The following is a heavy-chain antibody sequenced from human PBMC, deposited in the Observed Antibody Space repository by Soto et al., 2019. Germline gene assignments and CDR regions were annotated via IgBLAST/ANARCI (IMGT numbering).Heavy chain of an antibody. D-gene: IGHD6-6*01. CDR3: TTDLRSYSSSSGEADPYYYYYYGMDV. CDR1: GFTFSNAW. CDR2: IKSKTDGGTT. Sequence: EVQLVESGGGLVKPGGSLRLSCAASGFTFSNAWMSWVRQAPGKGLEWVGRIKSKTDGGTTDYAAPVKGRFTISRDDSKNTLYLQMNSLKTEDTAVYYCTTDLRSYSSSSGEADPYYYYYYGMDVWGQGTTVTVSS. V-gene: IGHV3-15*01. J-gene: IGHJ6*02.